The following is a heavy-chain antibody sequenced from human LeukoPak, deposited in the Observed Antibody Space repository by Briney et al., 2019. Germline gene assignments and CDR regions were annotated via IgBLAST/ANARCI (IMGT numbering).Heavy chain of an antibody. CDR1: GGSFSSYY. CDR2: INHSGST. D-gene: IGHD6-19*01. J-gene: IGHJ6*03. CDR3: ASLVAGGFPDYYYYMDV. Sequence: PAETLSLTCAVYGGSFSSYYWSWIRQPPGKGLEWIGEINHSGSTNYNPSLKSRVTISVDTSKNQFSLKLSSVTAADTAVCYCASLVAGGFPDYYYYMDVWGKGTTVTVSS. V-gene: IGHV4-34*01.